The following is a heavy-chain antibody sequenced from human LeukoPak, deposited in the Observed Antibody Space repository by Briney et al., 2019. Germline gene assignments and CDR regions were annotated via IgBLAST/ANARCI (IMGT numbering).Heavy chain of an antibody. V-gene: IGHV4-39*07. J-gene: IGHJ4*01. Sequence: SETLSLTCTVSGDSISTSVSYWGWIRQPPGRGLEWIGSVDYSGSTYSNPSLKSRVTISVDKSKNQFSLKLSSVTAADTAVYYCARGPAYHFDYWGHGTLVTVSS. CDR1: GDSISTSVSY. CDR3: ARGPAYHFDY. CDR2: VDYSGST.